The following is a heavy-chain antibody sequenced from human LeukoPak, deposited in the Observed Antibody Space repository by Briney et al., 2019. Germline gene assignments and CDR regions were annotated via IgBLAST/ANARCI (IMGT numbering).Heavy chain of an antibody. D-gene: IGHD2-15*01. CDR2: ISDSGGRT. V-gene: IGHV3-23*01. Sequence: GGSLRLSCAASGFTFPNYALSWVRQAPGMGLEWVSVISDSGGRTYYADSVKGRFTISRDNAKHSLYLQMNSLRDEDTAVYYCAVEGYCSGGACYTNWFVPWGQGTLVTVSS. J-gene: IGHJ5*02. CDR1: GFTFPNYA. CDR3: AVEGYCSGGACYTNWFVP.